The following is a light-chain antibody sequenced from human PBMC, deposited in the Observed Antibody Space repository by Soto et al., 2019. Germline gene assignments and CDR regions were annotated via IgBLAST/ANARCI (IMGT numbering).Light chain of an antibody. CDR2: GAS. Sequence: EIVLTQSPGTLSLSPGERATLSCRASQNVDSSYLAWYQQKPGQAPRLPIYGASSRATDIPERFSGSGSGTDFILTISRLEPEDFAVYYCQQYGTSPTFGRGTKVEI. J-gene: IGKJ1*01. CDR3: QQYGTSPT. CDR1: QNVDSSY. V-gene: IGKV3-20*01.